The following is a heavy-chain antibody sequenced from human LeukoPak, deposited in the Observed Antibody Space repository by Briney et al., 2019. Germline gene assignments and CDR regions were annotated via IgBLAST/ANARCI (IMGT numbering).Heavy chain of an antibody. CDR3: ARDNLGAFDI. Sequence: HPGGSLRLSCEASGFTFSSYSMNWVRQAPGKGLEWISYISSSGSTIYYADSVKGRFTISRDNAKNSLYLQMNSLRAEDTAVYYCARDNLGAFDIWGQGTMVTVSS. D-gene: IGHD1-14*01. V-gene: IGHV3-48*04. CDR2: ISSSGSTI. CDR1: GFTFSSYS. J-gene: IGHJ3*02.